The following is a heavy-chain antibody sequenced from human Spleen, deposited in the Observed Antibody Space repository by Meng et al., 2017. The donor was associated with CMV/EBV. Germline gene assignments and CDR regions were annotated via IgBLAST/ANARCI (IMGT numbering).Heavy chain of an antibody. CDR1: GGSFSGYY. CDR2: IYSGGSDT. CDR3: ATIRRDGYNWRYGCFDY. D-gene: IGHD5-24*01. J-gene: IGHJ4*02. V-gene: IGHV3-23*03. Sequence: ETLSLTCAVYGGSFSGYYWSWIRQAPGKGLEWVSLIYSGGSDTYYADSVKGRFIISRDNSKNTLFLQMKSLRVGDTALYYCATIRRDGYNWRYGCFDYWGQGTLVTVSS.